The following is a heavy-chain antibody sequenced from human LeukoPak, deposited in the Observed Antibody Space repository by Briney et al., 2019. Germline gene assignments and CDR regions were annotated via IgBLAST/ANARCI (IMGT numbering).Heavy chain of an antibody. V-gene: IGHV4-59*08. D-gene: IGHD1-14*01. CDR2: IHYSGST. Sequence: PSETLSPTCTVSGGSISSYYWSWIRQPPGKGLEWIGYIHYSGSTNYNPSLKSRVTISVDMSKNQFSLKLSSVTAADTAVYYCARPKPNWFDPWGQGTLVTVSS. CDR1: GGSISSYY. J-gene: IGHJ5*02. CDR3: ARPKPNWFDP.